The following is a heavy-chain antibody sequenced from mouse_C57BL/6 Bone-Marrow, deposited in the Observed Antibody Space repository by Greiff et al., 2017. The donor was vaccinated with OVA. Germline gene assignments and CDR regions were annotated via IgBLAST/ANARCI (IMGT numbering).Heavy chain of an antibody. J-gene: IGHJ4*01. CDR2: IHPSDSDT. V-gene: IGHV1-74*01. Sequence: QVQLKQPGAELVKPGASVKVSCKASGYTFTSYWMHWVKQRPGQGLEWIGRIHPSDSDTNYNQKFKGKATLTVDKSSSTAYMQLSSLTSEDSAVYYCAIFHYDYDRRDAMDYWGQGTSVTVSS. CDR3: AIFHYDYDRRDAMDY. D-gene: IGHD2-4*01. CDR1: GYTFTSYW.